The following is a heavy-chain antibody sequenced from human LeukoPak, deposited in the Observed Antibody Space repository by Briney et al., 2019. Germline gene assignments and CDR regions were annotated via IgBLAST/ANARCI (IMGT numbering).Heavy chain of an antibody. CDR1: GFTFSSYW. CDR3: AGYFARTGYYAEGFDI. V-gene: IGHV3-7*01. CDR2: IKQDGSEK. J-gene: IGHJ3*02. D-gene: IGHD3/OR15-3a*01. Sequence: GGSLRLSCAASGFTFSSYWMSWVRQAPGKGLEWVANIKQDGSEKYYVDSVKGRFTISRDNAKNSLYLQMNSLRAEDTAVYYCAGYFARTGYYAEGFDIWGQGTMVTVSS.